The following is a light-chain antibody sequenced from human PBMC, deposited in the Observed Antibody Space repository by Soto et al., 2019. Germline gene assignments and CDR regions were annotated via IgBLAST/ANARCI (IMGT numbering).Light chain of an antibody. Sequence: DVVLTQTPLSSPVTLGQPASISCRSSQSLLHGDGNTYLSWLQQRPGQPPRLLIYQTFNRFSGVTDRFSGIGAGTDFTLKISRVEAEDVGVYCCTQATHITRTFGQGTKVEIK. J-gene: IGKJ1*01. CDR2: QTF. V-gene: IGKV2-24*01. CDR1: QSLLHGDGNTY. CDR3: TQATHITRT.